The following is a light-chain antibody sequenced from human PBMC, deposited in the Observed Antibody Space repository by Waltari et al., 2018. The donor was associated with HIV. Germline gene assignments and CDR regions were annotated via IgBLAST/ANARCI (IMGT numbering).Light chain of an antibody. CDR2: GAS. J-gene: IGKJ1*01. CDR3: QQYSTWPRT. Sequence: MTQSPATLSVSPGETVTFFCGASEAIGEKLAWYQQKRGRDPRLLVSGASSRATGVPARFSGRGSGTDFTLTITGLQSNDSAIYFCQQYSTWPRTFGQGTLV. V-gene: IGKV3-15*01. CDR1: EAIGEK.